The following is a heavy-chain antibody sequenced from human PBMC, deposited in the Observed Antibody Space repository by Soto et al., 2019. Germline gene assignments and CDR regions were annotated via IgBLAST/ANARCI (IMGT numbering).Heavy chain of an antibody. CDR2: INPNSGGT. D-gene: IGHD6-19*01. J-gene: IGHJ4*02. CDR3: ARAPWYSSGWYYFDY. Sequence: QVQLVQSGAEVKKPGASVKVSCKASGYTFTGYYMHWVRQAPGQGLEWMGWINPNSGGTNYAQKFQGWVTMTRDTSISTXYMELSRLRSDDTAVYYCARAPWYSSGWYYFDYWGQGTLVTVSS. V-gene: IGHV1-2*04. CDR1: GYTFTGYY.